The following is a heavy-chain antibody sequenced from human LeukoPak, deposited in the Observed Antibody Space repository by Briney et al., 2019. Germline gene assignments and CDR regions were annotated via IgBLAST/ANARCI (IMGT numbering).Heavy chain of an antibody. Sequence: PSETLSLTCTVSGGSISSYYWSWLRQPPGKGLEWIGYIYYSGTTNYNPSLKSRVTISVDTSQNQCSLKLSSVTAADTAVYYCARGVYIAAAQYGYWGQGTLVTVSS. J-gene: IGHJ4*02. V-gene: IGHV4-59*01. CDR1: GGSISSYY. CDR3: ARGVYIAAAQYGY. D-gene: IGHD6-13*01. CDR2: IYYSGTT.